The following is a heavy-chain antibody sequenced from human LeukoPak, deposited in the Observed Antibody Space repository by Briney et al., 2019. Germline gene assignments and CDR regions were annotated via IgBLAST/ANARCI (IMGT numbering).Heavy chain of an antibody. Sequence: GGSLRLSCAASEFTFSSYNMNWVRQVPGKGLEWVSSITSSSTYMFYADSVKGRFTISRDNAQNSLYLQINSLRAEDTAVYYCAKDPRDPSYGWSWRYFDYWGQGTLVTVSS. CDR1: EFTFSSYN. CDR2: ITSSSTYM. V-gene: IGHV3-21*01. D-gene: IGHD5-18*01. CDR3: AKDPRDPSYGWSWRYFDY. J-gene: IGHJ4*02.